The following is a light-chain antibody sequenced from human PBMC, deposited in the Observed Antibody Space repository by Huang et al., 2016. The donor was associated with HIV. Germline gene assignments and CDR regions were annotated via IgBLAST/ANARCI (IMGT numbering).Light chain of an antibody. CDR1: QSVLSTSDNRNY. J-gene: IGKJ1*01. Sequence: DIVMTQSPDSLTVSLGARATINCVSSQSVLSTSDNRNYLAWYQQKTRQPPKLLSSWASTRESGGPDRFRGRGSATDFTLTIDNLQAEDVAFYFCQQYYSTPGFGRGTYVEV. V-gene: IGKV4-1*01. CDR3: QQYYSTPG. CDR2: WAS.